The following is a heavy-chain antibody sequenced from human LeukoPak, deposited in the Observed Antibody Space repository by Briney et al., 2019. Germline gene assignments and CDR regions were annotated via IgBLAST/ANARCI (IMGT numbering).Heavy chain of an antibody. CDR3: ASHYDYVWGSYRRDY. CDR2: ISSSSSYI. D-gene: IGHD3-16*02. CDR1: GFTFSIYS. V-gene: IGHV3-21*01. Sequence: SGGSLRLSCAASGFTFSIYSMNWVRQAPGKGLEWVSSISSSSSYIYYADSVKGRFTISRDNAKNSLYLQMNSLRAEDTAVYYCASHYDYVWGSYRRDYWGQGTLVTVSS. J-gene: IGHJ4*02.